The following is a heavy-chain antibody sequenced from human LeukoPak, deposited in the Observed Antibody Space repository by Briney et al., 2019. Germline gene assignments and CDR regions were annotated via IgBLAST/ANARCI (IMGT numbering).Heavy chain of an antibody. V-gene: IGHV3-21*01. Sequence: GGSLRLSCAASGFTFSSYSMNWVRQAPGKGLEWVSSISSSSSYIYYADSVKGRFTISRDNAKNSLYLQMNSLRAEDTAVYYCARSSLGTLYYYYYYMDVWGKGTTVTVSS. J-gene: IGHJ6*03. CDR3: ARSSLGTLYYYYYYMDV. D-gene: IGHD3-16*01. CDR2: ISSSSSYI. CDR1: GFTFSSYS.